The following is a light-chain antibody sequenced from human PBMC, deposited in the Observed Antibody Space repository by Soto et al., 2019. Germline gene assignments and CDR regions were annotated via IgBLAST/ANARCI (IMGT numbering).Light chain of an antibody. CDR2: STN. CDR1: SGSVSTSYY. V-gene: IGLV8-61*01. Sequence: QTVVTQEPSFSVSPGGTVTLTCGLSSGSVSTSYYPSWYQQTPGQAPRTLIYSTNTRSSGVPDRFSGSILGNKAALTITGAQADDESDYYCVLYMGSGISGGHWVFGGGTKVTVL. J-gene: IGLJ3*02. CDR3: VLYMGSGISGGHWV.